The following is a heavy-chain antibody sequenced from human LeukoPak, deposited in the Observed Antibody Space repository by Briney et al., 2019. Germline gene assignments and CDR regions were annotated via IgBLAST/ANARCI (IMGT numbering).Heavy chain of an antibody. CDR3: AHSRRRGDCSGASCYYFDN. J-gene: IGHJ4*02. D-gene: IGHD2-15*01. CDR1: GFSLSSGGVG. CDR2: IYWDDDK. V-gene: IGHV2-5*02. Sequence: SGPTLVKPTQTLTLTCTFSGFSLSSGGVGVGWIRQPPGKALEWLALIYWDDDKRYSPSLKSRLTITKDTSKNQVVLTMTNMDLVDTATYYCAHSRRRGDCSGASCYYFDNWGQGILVTVSS.